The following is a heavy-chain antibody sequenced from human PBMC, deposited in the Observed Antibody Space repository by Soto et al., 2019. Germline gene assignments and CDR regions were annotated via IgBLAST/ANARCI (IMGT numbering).Heavy chain of an antibody. CDR2: TYYRSEWYN. Sequence: PSQTLSLTCAISGDSVSSNSAAWNWIRQSPSRGLEWLGRTYYRSEWYNDYAVSVKSRITINPDTSKNQFSLQLNSVTPEDTAVYYCARDIPLYGGNSGYGMDVWGQGTTVTVSS. V-gene: IGHV6-1*01. CDR1: GDSVSSNSAA. D-gene: IGHD4-17*01. CDR3: ARDIPLYGGNSGYGMDV. J-gene: IGHJ6*02.